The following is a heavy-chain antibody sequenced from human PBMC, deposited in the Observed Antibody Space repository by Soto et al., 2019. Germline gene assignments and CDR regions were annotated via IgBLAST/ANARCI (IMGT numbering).Heavy chain of an antibody. D-gene: IGHD5-12*01. CDR2: VLQTGSST. V-gene: IGHV3-23*01. J-gene: IGHJ4*02. CDR1: GFTFSTYT. Sequence: AGGSLRLSCEASGFTFSTYTMSWVRQAPGKGLEWVSAVLQTGSSTYYADSVKGRFTISRDNSKNTLYLQMNNLRAEDTAVYYCAREPRYSGYDYDYWGQGTLVTVSS. CDR3: AREPRYSGYDYDY.